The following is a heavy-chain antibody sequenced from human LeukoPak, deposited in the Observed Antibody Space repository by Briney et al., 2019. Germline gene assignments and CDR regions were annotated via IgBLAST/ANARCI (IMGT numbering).Heavy chain of an antibody. CDR2: IYYSGTT. J-gene: IGHJ6*02. CDR1: GGSISSSSYN. V-gene: IGHV4-39*02. CDR3: AREDTGYYYYGMDV. Sequence: SETVSLTCIVSGGSISSSSYNWGWIRQPPGKGLEWIGSIYYSGTTYYNPSLKSRLTISVDTSKNQFSLNLSSVTAADTAVYYCAREDTGYYYYGMDVWGQGTTVTVSS. D-gene: IGHD2-8*02.